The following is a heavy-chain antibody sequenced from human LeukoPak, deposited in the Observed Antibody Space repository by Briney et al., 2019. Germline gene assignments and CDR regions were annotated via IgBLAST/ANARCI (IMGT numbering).Heavy chain of an antibody. V-gene: IGHV7-4-1*02. CDR1: GYTFTSYA. Sequence: ASVKVSCKASGYTFTSYAMNWVRQAPGQGLEWMGWINTNTGNPTYAQGFTGRFVFSLDTSVSTAYLQISSLKAEDTAVYYCARVGAYYDFWSGPLKIFDYWGQGTLVTVSS. J-gene: IGHJ4*02. D-gene: IGHD3-3*01. CDR3: ARVGAYYDFWSGPLKIFDY. CDR2: INTNTGNP.